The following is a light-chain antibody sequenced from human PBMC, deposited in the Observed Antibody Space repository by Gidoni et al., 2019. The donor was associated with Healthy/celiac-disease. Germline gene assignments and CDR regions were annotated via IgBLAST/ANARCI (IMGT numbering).Light chain of an antibody. V-gene: IGLV3-19*01. CDR3: NSRDSSGNLWV. CDR2: GKN. CDR1: SLRSYY. J-gene: IGLJ3*02. Sequence: SSELTQDPAVSVALGQTVRITCQGDSLRSYYASWYQQKPGQAPVLVIYGKNYRPSGIPDRFSGSSSGNTASLTITGAQAEDEADYYCNSRDSSGNLWVFGGGTKLTVL.